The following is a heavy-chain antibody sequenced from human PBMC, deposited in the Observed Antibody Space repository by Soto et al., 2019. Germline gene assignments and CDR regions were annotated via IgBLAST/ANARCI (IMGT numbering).Heavy chain of an antibody. CDR3: ATQEVGGSYVYTFDP. J-gene: IGHJ5*02. Sequence: SETLSLTCTVSGGSISSGGYYWSWIRQHPRKGLEWIGYIYYSGSTYYNPSLKSRVTISVDTSKKQFSLKLSSVTAADTAVYYCATQEVGGSYVYTFDPWGQGTLVTVSS. V-gene: IGHV4-31*03. CDR1: GGSISSGGYY. D-gene: IGHD1-26*01. CDR2: IYYSGST.